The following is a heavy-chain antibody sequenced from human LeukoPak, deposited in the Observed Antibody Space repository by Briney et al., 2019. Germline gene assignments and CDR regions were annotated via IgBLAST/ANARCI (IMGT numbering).Heavy chain of an antibody. CDR2: ISSSSSYI. D-gene: IGHD4-23*01. J-gene: IGHJ4*02. CDR1: GFTFSSYA. V-gene: IGHV3-21*01. Sequence: PGGSLRLSCAVSGFTFSSYAMSWVRQAPGKGLEWVSSISSSSSYIYYADSVKGRFTISRDNAKNSLYLQMNSLRAEDTAVYYCARNYGGNSFDYWGQGTLVTVSS. CDR3: ARNYGGNSFDY.